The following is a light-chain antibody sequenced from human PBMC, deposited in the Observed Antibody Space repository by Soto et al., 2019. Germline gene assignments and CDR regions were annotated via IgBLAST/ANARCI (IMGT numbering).Light chain of an antibody. Sequence: EIMMTQSPATLSVSPGERATLSCRASQSVSSNLAWYQHKPGQAPRLLIYGASTRATGIPARFSGSGSGTEFTLTITSLQSEDFAVYYCQQYDNWPQMFGQGTKVEIK. CDR1: QSVSSN. CDR2: GAS. CDR3: QQYDNWPQM. V-gene: IGKV3-15*01. J-gene: IGKJ1*01.